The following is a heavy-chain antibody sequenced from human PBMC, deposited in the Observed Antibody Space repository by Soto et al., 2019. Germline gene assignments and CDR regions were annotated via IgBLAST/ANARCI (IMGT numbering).Heavy chain of an antibody. Sequence: QVQLVQSGGEVKKPGASVKVSCKASGYTFTADGISWLRQAPGQGFEWMGWISAYSGNTNFAQKFQGRVTLTTETTSSTAYMELRSLTSDDTALYYCARYSAYCTGGRCYSGGHFDYWGQGTLVTVSS. CDR1: GYTFTADG. D-gene: IGHD2-15*01. J-gene: IGHJ4*02. CDR2: ISAYSGNT. CDR3: ARYSAYCTGGRCYSGGHFDY. V-gene: IGHV1-18*01.